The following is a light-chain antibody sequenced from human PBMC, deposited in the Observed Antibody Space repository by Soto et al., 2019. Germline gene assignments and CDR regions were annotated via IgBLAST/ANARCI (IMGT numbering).Light chain of an antibody. CDR2: HAS. CDR1: QSVSSGY. CDR3: HQYDSPPHL. V-gene: IGKV3-20*01. J-gene: IGKJ3*01. Sequence: EIVLTQSPGTLSLSPGERATLSCRASQSVSSGYLDWYQQRPRQAPRLLIFHASSRATGIPDRFSGSGSGKDFTLTINRLEPEDYAVYDCHQYDSPPHLVGPGTKVEIK.